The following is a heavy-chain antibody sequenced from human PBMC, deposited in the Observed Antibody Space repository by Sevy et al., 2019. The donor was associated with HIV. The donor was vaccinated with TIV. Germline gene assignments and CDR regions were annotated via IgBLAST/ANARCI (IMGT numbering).Heavy chain of an antibody. CDR1: GFNFKTHG. Sequence: GGSLRLSCAASGFNFKTHGMHWVRQAPGKGLEWVAVISYDRNIKYYVDSVKGRFTVSRDNSNNTLFLQMNSLRVEDTAVYYCVRDQGSYHSIPGGYWGQGTLLAVSS. J-gene: IGHJ4*02. D-gene: IGHD3-16*02. CDR2: ISYDRNIK. CDR3: VRDQGSYHSIPGGY. V-gene: IGHV3-30*03.